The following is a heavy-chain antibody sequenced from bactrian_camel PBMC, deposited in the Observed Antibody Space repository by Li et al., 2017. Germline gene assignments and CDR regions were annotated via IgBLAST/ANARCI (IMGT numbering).Heavy chain of an antibody. J-gene: IGHJ4*01. V-gene: IGHV3-2*01. CDR1: GFTSSSYF. CDR2: IYSDGTST. D-gene: IGHD1*01. CDR3: VKPNPDARGGFDH. Sequence: HVQLVESGGGLVQPGGSLRLSCVGSGFTSSSYFMSWVRQAPGKGLEWVSSIYSDGTSTSYTDSVKGRFTISRDNAKNTVYLLMNSLKPEDTAVYYCVKPNPDARGGFDHWGQGTQVTVS.